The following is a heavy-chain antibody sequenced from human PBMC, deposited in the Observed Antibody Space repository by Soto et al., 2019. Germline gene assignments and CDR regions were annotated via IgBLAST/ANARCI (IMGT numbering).Heavy chain of an antibody. CDR2: IYHSGSP. Sequence: QVQLQESGQGLVKPSGTLSLNCAVSGGSISSSNWWSWVRQPPGKGLEWIGEIYHSGSPNNNPTLKSRVTISVNKSKNHFSRMLSSLSAVDTAVNYCASLIVALNYGGRVTLVTVSS. CDR1: GGSISSSNW. CDR3: ASLIVALNY. J-gene: IGHJ4*02. V-gene: IGHV4-4*02. D-gene: IGHD6-6*01.